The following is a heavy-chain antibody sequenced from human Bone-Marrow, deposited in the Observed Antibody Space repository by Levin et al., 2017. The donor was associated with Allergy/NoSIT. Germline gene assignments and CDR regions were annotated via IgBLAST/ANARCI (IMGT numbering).Heavy chain of an antibody. V-gene: IGHV4-31*03. D-gene: IGHD3-3*01. CDR3: ARAGYYDFWSGYYTGMGIPLVPTRANWFDP. CDR2: IYYSGST. J-gene: IGHJ5*02. CDR1: CGSISSGGYY. Sequence: PSETLSLTCTLSCGSISSGGYYWSWIRQHPGKGPEWIGYIYYSGSTYYNPSLKSRVTISVDTSKNQFSLKLSSVTAADPAVYYCARAGYYDFWSGYYTGMGIPLVPTRANWFDPWGQGTLVTVSS.